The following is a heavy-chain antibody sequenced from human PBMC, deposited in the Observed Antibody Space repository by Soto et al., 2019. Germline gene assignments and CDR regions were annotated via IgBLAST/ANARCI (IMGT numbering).Heavy chain of an antibody. J-gene: IGHJ5*02. Sequence: SETLSLTCTVSGGSISSYYWSWIRQPPGKGLEWIGYIYYSGSTNYNPSLKSRVTISVDTSKNQFSLKLSSVTAADTAVYYCARVVVVPAANDKWFDPWGQGTLVTV. D-gene: IGHD2-2*01. CDR2: IYYSGST. CDR1: GGSISSYY. V-gene: IGHV4-59*01. CDR3: ARVVVVPAANDKWFDP.